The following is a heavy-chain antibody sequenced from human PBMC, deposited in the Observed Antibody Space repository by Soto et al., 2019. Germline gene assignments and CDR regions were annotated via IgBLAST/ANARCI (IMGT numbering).Heavy chain of an antibody. CDR1: GFTFSSYA. V-gene: IGHV3-30-3*01. Sequence: PGGSLRLSCAASGFTFSSYAMHWVRQAPGKGLEWVAVISYDGSNKYYADSVKGRFTISRDNSKNTLYLQMNSLRAEDTAVYYCARGLLGDGYFNYFDYWGQGTLVTVSS. CDR2: ISYDGSNK. CDR3: ARGLLGDGYFNYFDY. J-gene: IGHJ4*02. D-gene: IGHD5-12*01.